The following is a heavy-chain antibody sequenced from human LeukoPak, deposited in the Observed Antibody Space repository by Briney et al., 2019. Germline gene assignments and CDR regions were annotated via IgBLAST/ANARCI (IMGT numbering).Heavy chain of an antibody. Sequence: GGTLRLSCVGSGYTFTTYGMSWARQAPGKGLEWVSGLDNNGDNTYYADSVKGRFTISRDNSKNTLYLQMNSLRVEDTAVYYCAKIAETSGTYGQGFDYWGQGTLVTVSS. D-gene: IGHD1-26*01. CDR2: LDNNGDNT. J-gene: IGHJ4*02. CDR3: AKIAETSGTYGQGFDY. CDR1: GYTFTTYG. V-gene: IGHV3-23*01.